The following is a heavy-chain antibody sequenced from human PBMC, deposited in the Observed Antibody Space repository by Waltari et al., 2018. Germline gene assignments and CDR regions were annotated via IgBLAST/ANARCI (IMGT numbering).Heavy chain of an antibody. Sequence: EVQLVESGGGLVKPGGSLRLSCAASGFTFSSHSMHWVHQAPGKGLGWVSSISSSSSYIYYADSVKGRFTISRDNAKNSLYLQMNSLRAEDTAVYYCARDLYYYDSSGYYYVAALDYWGQGTLVTVSS. V-gene: IGHV3-21*01. D-gene: IGHD3-22*01. CDR2: ISSSSSYI. CDR1: GFTFSSHS. J-gene: IGHJ4*02. CDR3: ARDLYYYDSSGYYYVAALDY.